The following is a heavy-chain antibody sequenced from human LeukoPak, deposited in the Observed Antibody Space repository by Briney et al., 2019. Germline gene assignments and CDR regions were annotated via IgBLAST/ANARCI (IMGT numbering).Heavy chain of an antibody. Sequence: SETLSLTCTVSGGSISSYYWSWIRQPPGKGLEWIGYIYYSGSTNYNPSLKSRVTISVDTSKNQFSLKLSSVTAADTAVYYCARLEVYYYGSGSYYNFDYWGQGTLVTVSS. J-gene: IGHJ4*02. CDR3: ARLEVYYYGSGSYYNFDY. D-gene: IGHD3-10*01. V-gene: IGHV4-59*08. CDR2: IYYSGST. CDR1: GGSISSYY.